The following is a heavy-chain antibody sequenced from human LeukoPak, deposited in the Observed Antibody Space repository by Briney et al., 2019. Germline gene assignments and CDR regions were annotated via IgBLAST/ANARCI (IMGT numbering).Heavy chain of an antibody. Sequence: PSETLSLTCAVFGGSFSGYYWNWVRQAPGKGLEWIGYIHYSGSTNHNSSLKSRVTISVDTSKNQYSLKLSSVTAADTAVYYCARDGVSGAFDYWGQGTLVTVSS. D-gene: IGHD3-3*01. CDR1: GGSFSGYY. CDR3: ARDGVSGAFDY. J-gene: IGHJ4*02. V-gene: IGHV4-34*11. CDR2: IHYSGST.